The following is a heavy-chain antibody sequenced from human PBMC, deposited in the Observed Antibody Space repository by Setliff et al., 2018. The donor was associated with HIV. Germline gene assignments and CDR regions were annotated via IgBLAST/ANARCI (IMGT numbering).Heavy chain of an antibody. CDR2: IYTSGGT. J-gene: IGHJ6*03. CDR3: ARGVLSLGTYYYYMDV. CDR1: GGSISSANYY. V-gene: IGHV4-61*02. D-gene: IGHD3-16*01. Sequence: SVTLSLTCTVSGGSISSANYYWSWIRQPAGKGLEWMGRIYTSGGTHYNPALESRLTISVDPSKNQSSLRLNSVTAADTGVYYCARGVLSLGTYYYYMDVWGKGTMVTVSS.